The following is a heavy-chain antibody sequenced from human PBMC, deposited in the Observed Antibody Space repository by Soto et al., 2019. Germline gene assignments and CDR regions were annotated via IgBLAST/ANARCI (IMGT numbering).Heavy chain of an antibody. V-gene: IGHV3-48*02. CDR3: ARDQYYYDSSGYWEDDY. D-gene: IGHD3-22*01. Sequence: PGGSLRLSCAASGFTFSSYSMNWVRQAPGKGLEWVSYISSSSSTIYYADSVKGRFTISRDNAKNSLYLQMNSLRDEDTAVYYCARDQYYYDSSGYWEDDYWGQGTLVTSPQ. J-gene: IGHJ4*02. CDR2: ISSSSSTI. CDR1: GFTFSSYS.